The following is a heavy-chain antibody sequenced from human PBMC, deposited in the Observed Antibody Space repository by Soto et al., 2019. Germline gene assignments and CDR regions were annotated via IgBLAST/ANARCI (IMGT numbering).Heavy chain of an antibody. V-gene: IGHV4-34*01. CDR3: ARESRTLDY. CDR2: INRRGST. J-gene: IGHJ4*02. Sequence: SETLSLTCAVYGGSFSGDYWSWIRQPPGKGLEWIGEINRRGSTKYNPSLKSRVTISVDTSKNQFSLKLTSVTAADTAVYYCARESRTLDYWGQGTLVTVSS. CDR1: GGSFSGDY.